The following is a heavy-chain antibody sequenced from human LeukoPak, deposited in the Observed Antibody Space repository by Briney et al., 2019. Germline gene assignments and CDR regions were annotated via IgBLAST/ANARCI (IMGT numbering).Heavy chain of an antibody. V-gene: IGHV3-23*01. CDR2: ISGSGGST. Sequence: GGSLRLSCAASGFTFSSYAMSWVRQAPGKGLEGVSAISGSGGSTYYADSVKGRFTISRDNSKNTLYLQMNSLRAEETAVYYCAKLSIAAVGTGFDYWGQGTLVTVSS. D-gene: IGHD6-13*01. CDR3: AKLSIAAVGTGFDY. J-gene: IGHJ4*02. CDR1: GFTFSSYA.